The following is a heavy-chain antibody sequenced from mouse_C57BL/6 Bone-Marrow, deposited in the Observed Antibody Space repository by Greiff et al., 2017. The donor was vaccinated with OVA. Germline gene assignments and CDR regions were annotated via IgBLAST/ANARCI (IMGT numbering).Heavy chain of an antibody. CDR2: ISSGGSYT. CDR1: GFTFSSYG. CDR3: ARPYGNRAWFAY. V-gene: IGHV5-6*01. Sequence: EVKLMESGGDLVKPGGSLKLSCAASGFTFSSYGMSWVRQTPDKRLEWVGTISSGGSYTYYTDSVKGRVTISRDNAKNTLYLQMSSLKSEDTAMYYCARPYGNRAWFAYWGQGTLVTVSA. D-gene: IGHD2-1*01. J-gene: IGHJ3*01.